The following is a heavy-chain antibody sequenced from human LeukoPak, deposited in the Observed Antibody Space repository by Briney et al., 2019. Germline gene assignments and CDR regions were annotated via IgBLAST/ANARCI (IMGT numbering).Heavy chain of an antibody. V-gene: IGHV4-39*07. D-gene: IGHD3-10*01. CDR1: GGSISSSSYY. CDR3: ARNAGAITMVRGGDNWFDP. J-gene: IGHJ5*02. Sequence: SETLSLTCTVSGGSISSSSYYWGWIRQPPGKGLEWIGSIYYSGSTYYNPSLKSRVTISVDTSKNQFSLKLSSVTAADTAVYYCARNAGAITMVRGGDNWFDPWGQGTLVTVSS. CDR2: IYYSGST.